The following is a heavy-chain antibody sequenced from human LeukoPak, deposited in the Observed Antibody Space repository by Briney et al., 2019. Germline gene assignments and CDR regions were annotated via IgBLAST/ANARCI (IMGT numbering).Heavy chain of an antibody. J-gene: IGHJ3*02. CDR2: INSDGSST. Sequence: GGSLRLSCAASGFTFSTYWMHWVRQAPGKGLVWVSRINSDGSSTSYADSVKGRFTISRDNSKNTLYLQMNSLRAEDTAVYYCAKDVALWFMGAFDIWGQGTMVTVSS. CDR3: AKDVALWFMGAFDI. CDR1: GFTFSTYW. V-gene: IGHV3-74*01. D-gene: IGHD3-10*01.